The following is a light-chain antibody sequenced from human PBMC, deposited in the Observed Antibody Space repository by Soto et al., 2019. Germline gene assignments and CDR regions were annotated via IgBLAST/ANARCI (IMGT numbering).Light chain of an antibody. V-gene: IGKV3-11*01. CDR2: GAS. CDR3: QQRSNWPLIT. CDR1: QSVSSN. J-gene: IGKJ5*01. Sequence: IVMTQSPATLSVSPWERATLSCRASQSVSSNLAWYQQKPGQAPRLLITGASSRATGIPARFSGSGSGTDFTLTISSLEPEDFAVYYCQQRSNWPLITFGQGTRLEIK.